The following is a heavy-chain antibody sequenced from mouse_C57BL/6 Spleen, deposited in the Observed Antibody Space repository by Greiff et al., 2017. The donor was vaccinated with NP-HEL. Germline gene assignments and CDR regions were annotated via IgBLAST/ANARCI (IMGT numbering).Heavy chain of an antibody. CDR3: ARKSNQGFAY. CDR2: IYPGDGDT. V-gene: IGHV1-80*01. Sequence: VQLQQSGAELVKPGASVKISCKASGYAFSNYWMNWVKQRPGKGLEWIGQIYPGDGDTNYNGKFKGKATLTADKSSSTAYMQLSSLTSEDSAVYCCARKSNQGFAYWGQGTLVTVSA. D-gene: IGHD2-5*01. J-gene: IGHJ3*01. CDR1: GYAFSNYW.